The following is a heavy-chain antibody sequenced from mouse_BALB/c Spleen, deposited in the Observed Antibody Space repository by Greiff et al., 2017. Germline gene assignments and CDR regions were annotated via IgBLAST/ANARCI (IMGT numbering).Heavy chain of an antibody. Sequence: VQLQQSGAELVRSGASVKLSCTASGFNIKDYYMHWVKQRPEQGLEWIGWIDPENGDTEYAPKFQGKATMTADTSSNTAYLQLSSLTSEDTAVYYCRAYDYHAMDYWGQGTSVTVSS. CDR1: GFNIKDYY. J-gene: IGHJ4*01. CDR2: IDPENGDT. D-gene: IGHD2-4*01. CDR3: RAYDYHAMDY. V-gene: IGHV14-4*02.